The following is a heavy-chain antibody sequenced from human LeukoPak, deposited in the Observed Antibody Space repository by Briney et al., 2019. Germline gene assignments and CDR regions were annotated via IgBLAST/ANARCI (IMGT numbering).Heavy chain of an antibody. CDR2: IYPGDSDT. D-gene: IGHD6-13*01. Sequence: GESLKISCKGSGYSFTSYWIGWVRQMPGKGLEWMGIIYPGDSDTRYSPSFQGQVTISADKSISAAYLQWSSLKASDTAMYYCARTYSSSWYPSGIGLDYWGQGTLVTVSS. V-gene: IGHV5-51*01. CDR3: ARTYSSSWYPSGIGLDY. CDR1: GYSFTSYW. J-gene: IGHJ4*02.